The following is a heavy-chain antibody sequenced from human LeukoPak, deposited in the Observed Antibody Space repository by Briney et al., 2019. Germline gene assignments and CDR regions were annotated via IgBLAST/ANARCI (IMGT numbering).Heavy chain of an antibody. D-gene: IGHD6-19*01. CDR1: GGSISSSSYY. Sequence: SVTLSLTCTVSGGSISSSSYYWSWLRQPPGKGLEWIGNIHYSGSTFYNPSLKSRVTISVDTSKNQFFLKLSSVTAADTAVYYCARGDSSGWYFFDNWGQGTLVTVSS. CDR3: ARGDSSGWYFFDN. V-gene: IGHV4-39*01. J-gene: IGHJ4*02. CDR2: IHYSGST.